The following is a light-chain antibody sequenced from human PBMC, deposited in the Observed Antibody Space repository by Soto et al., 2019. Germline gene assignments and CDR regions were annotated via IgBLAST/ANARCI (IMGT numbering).Light chain of an antibody. J-gene: IGKJ4*01. CDR1: QSLVYSDGNTY. CDR2: KVS. CDR3: MQATHWPLT. V-gene: IGKV2-30*01. Sequence: DVMMTQSPLSLPVSLGQPASISCRSSQSLVYSDGNTYLNWFHQRPGQSPRRLIYKVSNRDSGVXDXXIGSGSGTDFTLEISRVEAEDVGIYYCMQATHWPLTFGGGTKVEIK.